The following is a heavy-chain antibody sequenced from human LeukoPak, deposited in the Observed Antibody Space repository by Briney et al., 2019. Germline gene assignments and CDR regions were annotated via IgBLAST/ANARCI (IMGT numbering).Heavy chain of an antibody. D-gene: IGHD6-19*01. CDR3: ASHSSGWYSDFDY. V-gene: IGHV3-48*03. CDR2: ISSSGSTI. Sequence: GGSLRLSCAASGFTFSSYERNWVRQAPGKGLEWVSYISSSGSTIYYADSVKGRFTISRDNAKNSLYLQMNSLRAEDTAVYYCASHSSGWYSDFDYWGQGTLVTVSS. J-gene: IGHJ4*02. CDR1: GFTFSSYE.